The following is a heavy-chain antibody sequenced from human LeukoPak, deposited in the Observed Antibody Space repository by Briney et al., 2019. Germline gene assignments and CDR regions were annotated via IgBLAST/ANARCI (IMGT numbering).Heavy chain of an antibody. CDR2: INHSGST. Sequence: SETLSLTCAVYGGSFSGYYWSWIRQPPGKGLEWVGAINHSGSTNYNPSLKSRVTISVDTSKNQFSLKLSSVTAADTAVYYCARAGYCSSTSCRKVRGMDVWGKGTTVTVSS. J-gene: IGHJ6*04. CDR3: ARAGYCSSTSCRKVRGMDV. D-gene: IGHD2-2*01. V-gene: IGHV4-34*01. CDR1: GGSFSGYY.